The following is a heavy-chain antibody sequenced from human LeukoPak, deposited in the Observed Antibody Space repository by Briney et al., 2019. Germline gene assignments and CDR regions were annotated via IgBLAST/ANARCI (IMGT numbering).Heavy chain of an antibody. V-gene: IGHV4-61*02. D-gene: IGHD3-22*01. CDR1: GGSISSGSYY. CDR2: IYTSGST. J-gene: IGHJ3*02. CDR3: AGDYYDSSGRPESGGAFDI. Sequence: SETLSLTCTVSGGSISSGSYYWSWIRQPAGKGLEWIGRIYTSGSTNYNPSLKSRVTISVDKSKSQFSLKLSSVTAADTAVYYCAGDYYDSSGRPESGGAFDIWGQGTMVTVSS.